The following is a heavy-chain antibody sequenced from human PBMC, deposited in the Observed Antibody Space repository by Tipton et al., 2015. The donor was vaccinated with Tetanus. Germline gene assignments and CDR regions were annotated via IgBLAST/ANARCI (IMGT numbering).Heavy chain of an antibody. Sequence: QSGAEVKKPGESLKISCKASGYDFNNYWIGWVRQTPDKGLEWMAIIYPGDGDVKYSPSFQGQVTISADTSTKTAYLQWSNLKASDTAMYYCARRLGPYTGDQIWHFDLWGRGTMVTVSS. V-gene: IGHV5-51*01. J-gene: IGHJ2*01. CDR3: ARRLGPYTGDQIWHFDL. D-gene: IGHD7-27*01. CDR1: GYDFNNYW. CDR2: IYPGDGDV.